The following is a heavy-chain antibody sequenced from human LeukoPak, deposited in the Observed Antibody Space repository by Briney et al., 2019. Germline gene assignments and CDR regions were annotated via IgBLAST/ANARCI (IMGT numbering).Heavy chain of an antibody. V-gene: IGHV4-39*01. CDR1: GGSISSSSYY. J-gene: IGHJ4*02. Sequence: PSETLSLTCTVSGGSISSSSYYWGWIRQPPGKGLEWIGSIYYSGSTYYNTSLKSRVTISVDTSKNQFSLKLSSVTAADTAVYYCARHVSESGGIQLWLHQFDYWGQGTLVTVSS. CDR3: ARHVSESGGIQLWLHQFDY. D-gene: IGHD5-18*01. CDR2: IYYSGST.